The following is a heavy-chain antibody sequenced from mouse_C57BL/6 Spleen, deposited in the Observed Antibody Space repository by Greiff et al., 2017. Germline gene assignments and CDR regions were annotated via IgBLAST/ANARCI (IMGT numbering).Heavy chain of an antibody. V-gene: IGHV1-69*01. D-gene: IGHD2-1*01. J-gene: IGHJ2*01. Sequence: QVQLQQPGAELVMPGASVKLSCKASGYTFTSYWMHWVKQRPGQGLEWIGEIDPSDSYTNYNQKFKGKSTLTVDKSSSTAYMQLSSLTSEDSAVYYCASSYGNYGDVDYWGQGTTLTVSS. CDR1: GYTFTSYW. CDR3: ASSYGNYGDVDY. CDR2: IDPSDSYT.